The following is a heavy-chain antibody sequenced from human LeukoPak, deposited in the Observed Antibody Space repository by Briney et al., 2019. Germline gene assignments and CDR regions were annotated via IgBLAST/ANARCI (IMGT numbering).Heavy chain of an antibody. CDR2: IDTGNGNT. CDR3: TTGEIHGRGWYTY. D-gene: IGHD6-19*01. V-gene: IGHV1-3*04. J-gene: IGHJ4*02. CDR1: GYTFTYYA. Sequence: ASVKVSCKASGYTFTYYALHWVRQAPGQRLEWLGWIDTGNGNTKYSQKFQGRVTITRDTSASTAYMELSSLRSEDTAVYYCTTGEIHGRGWYTYWGQGILVTVSS.